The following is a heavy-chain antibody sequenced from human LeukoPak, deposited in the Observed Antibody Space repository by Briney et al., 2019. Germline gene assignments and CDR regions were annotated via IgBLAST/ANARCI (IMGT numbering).Heavy chain of an antibody. D-gene: IGHD6-13*01. V-gene: IGHV4-34*01. CDR1: GGSFSGYY. Sequence: PSETLSLTCAVYGGSFSGYYWNWIRQPPGKGLEWIGEINHSGSTNYNPSLKSRVTISVDTSKNQFSLKLSSVTAADTAVYYCARARSGIAGFDPWGQGTLVTVSS. CDR2: INHSGST. J-gene: IGHJ5*02. CDR3: ARARSGIAGFDP.